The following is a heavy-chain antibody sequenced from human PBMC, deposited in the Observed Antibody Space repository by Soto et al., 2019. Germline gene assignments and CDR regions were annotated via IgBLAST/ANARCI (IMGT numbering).Heavy chain of an antibody. CDR2: IKQDGSEK. D-gene: IGHD3-16*02. Sequence: PGGSLRLSCAASGFTFSSYWMSWVRQAPGKGLEWVANIKQDGSEKYYVDSVKGRFTISRDNAKNSLYLQMNSLRAEDTAVYYCASYHLWGSYRSSSPFDYWGQGTLVTVSS. CDR3: ASYHLWGSYRSSSPFDY. CDR1: GFTFSSYW. J-gene: IGHJ4*02. V-gene: IGHV3-7*01.